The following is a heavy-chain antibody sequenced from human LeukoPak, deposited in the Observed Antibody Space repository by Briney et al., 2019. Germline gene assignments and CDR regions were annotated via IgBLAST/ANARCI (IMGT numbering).Heavy chain of an antibody. D-gene: IGHD2/OR15-2a*01. CDR1: GFTFSSYE. Sequence: GGSLRLSCAASGFTFSSYEMNWVRQAPGKGLEWVSYISSSGSTIYYADSVKGRFTISRDNAKNSLYLQMNSLRAEDTAVYYCARGAHRIKFDYWGQGTLVTVSS. J-gene: IGHJ4*02. CDR2: ISSSGSTI. CDR3: ARGAHRIKFDY. V-gene: IGHV3-48*03.